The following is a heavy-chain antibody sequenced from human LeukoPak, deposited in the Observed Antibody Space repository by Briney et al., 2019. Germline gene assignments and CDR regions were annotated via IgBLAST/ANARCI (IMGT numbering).Heavy chain of an antibody. Sequence: GASVKVSCKASGYTFTGYYMHWVRQAPGQGLAWMGWINPNSGGTNYAQKFQGRVTMTRDTSISTAYMELSRLRSDDTAVYYCAREGRRTVTTEGSWFDPWGQGTLVTVSS. CDR3: AREGRRTVTTEGSWFDP. CDR1: GYTFTGYY. J-gene: IGHJ5*02. D-gene: IGHD4-17*01. CDR2: INPNSGGT. V-gene: IGHV1-2*02.